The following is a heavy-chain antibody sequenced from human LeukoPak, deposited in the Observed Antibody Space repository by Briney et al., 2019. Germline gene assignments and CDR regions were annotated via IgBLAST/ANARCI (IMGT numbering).Heavy chain of an antibody. Sequence: PGGSLRLSCAASTFTLNNYAMSWVRQAPGKGLEWVSGISGSAGSTYYTASVRGRFTISRDKSKNTLFLQMTSLRVEDTAIYYCASTGMRSSAFDVWGQGTGVIVSS. J-gene: IGHJ3*01. V-gene: IGHV3-23*01. CDR2: ISGSAGST. D-gene: IGHD1-1*01. CDR3: ASTGMRSSAFDV. CDR1: TFTLNNYA.